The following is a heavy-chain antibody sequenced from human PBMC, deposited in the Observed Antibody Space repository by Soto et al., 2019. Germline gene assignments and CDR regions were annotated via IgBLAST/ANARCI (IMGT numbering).Heavy chain of an antibody. CDR3: ARGTRSIAVACPTYYYYYGMDV. V-gene: IGHV1-69*02. J-gene: IGHJ6*02. D-gene: IGHD6-13*01. Sequence: SVKVSCKASGGTFSSYTISWVRQAPGQGLEWMGRIIPILGIANYAQKFQGRVTITADKSTSTAYMELSSLRSEDTAVYYCARGTRSIAVACPTYYYYYGMDVWGQGTTVTVSS. CDR1: GGTFSSYT. CDR2: IIPILGIA.